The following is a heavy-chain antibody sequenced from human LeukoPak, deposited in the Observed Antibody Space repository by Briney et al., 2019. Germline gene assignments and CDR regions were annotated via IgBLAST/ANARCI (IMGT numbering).Heavy chain of an antibody. CDR2: INHSGST. D-gene: IGHD3-22*01. Sequence: SETLSLTCAVYGGSFSGYYWSWIRQPPGKGLEWIGEINHSGSTNYNPSLKSRVTISVDTSKSQFSLKLSSVTAADTAVYYCARGVSSPYYYDSSGYYRHNWFGPWGQGTLVTVSS. CDR3: ARGVSSPYYYDSSGYYRHNWFGP. CDR1: GGSFSGYY. J-gene: IGHJ5*02. V-gene: IGHV4-34*01.